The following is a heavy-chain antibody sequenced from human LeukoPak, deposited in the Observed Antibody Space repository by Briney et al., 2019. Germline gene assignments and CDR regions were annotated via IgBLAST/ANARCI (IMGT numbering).Heavy chain of an antibody. CDR2: TSFDGSNK. D-gene: IGHD3-9*01. V-gene: IGHV3-30*18. Sequence: GGSLRLSCAASGFRFISYGMHWVRQAPGKGLAWVAVTSFDGSNKYYADSVKGRFTISRDNSKNTLYLHMNSLRAEDTAVYYCAKDQVADMDYYYGMDVWGQGTTVTVSS. CDR1: GFRFISYG. J-gene: IGHJ6*02. CDR3: AKDQVADMDYYYGMDV.